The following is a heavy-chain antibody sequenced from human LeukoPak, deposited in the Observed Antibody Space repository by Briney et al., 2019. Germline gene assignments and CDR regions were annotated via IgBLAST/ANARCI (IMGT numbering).Heavy chain of an antibody. CDR3: ARGMTAGPDP. D-gene: IGHD2-21*02. V-gene: IGHV4-59*08. CDR1: GGSISSYS. CDR2: IYYSGST. Sequence: GTLSLTCTVSGGSISSYSWSWIRQPPGKGLEWIGYIYYSGSTNYNPPLKSRLTISVDTSENQFSLNLSSVTAADTAVYYCARGMTAGPDPWGQGTLVTVS. J-gene: IGHJ5*02.